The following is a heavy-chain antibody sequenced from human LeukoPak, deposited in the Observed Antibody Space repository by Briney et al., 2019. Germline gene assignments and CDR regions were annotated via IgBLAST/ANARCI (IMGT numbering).Heavy chain of an antibody. CDR1: GGSIRSSSYY. J-gene: IGHJ5*02. CDR2: GHYSGST. CDR3: VRGQGAFGGYEWANWFDP. V-gene: IGHV4-39*02. D-gene: IGHD5-12*01. Sequence: PSETLPLTCTVSGGSIRSSSYYWAWIRQPPGKGLEWIATGHYSGSTFYNPSLKSRLTLSIDTSKNLFSLQVTSVTAADTAMYYCVRGQGAFGGYEWANWFDPWGQGTLVTVSS.